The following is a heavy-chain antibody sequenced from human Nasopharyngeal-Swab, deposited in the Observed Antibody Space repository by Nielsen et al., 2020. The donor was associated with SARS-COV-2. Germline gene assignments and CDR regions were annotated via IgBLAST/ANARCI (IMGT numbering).Heavy chain of an antibody. CDR2: ISGSGGST. V-gene: IGHV3-23*01. J-gene: IGHJ4*02. D-gene: IGHD6-19*01. CDR1: GFTFSSYA. Sequence: GGSLRLSCAASGFTFSSYAMHWVRQAPGKGLEWVSAISGSGGSTYYADSVKGRFTISRDNSKNTLYLQMNSLRAEDTAVYYCAKDIYSSGWYYFDYWGQGTLVTVSS. CDR3: AKDIYSSGWYYFDY.